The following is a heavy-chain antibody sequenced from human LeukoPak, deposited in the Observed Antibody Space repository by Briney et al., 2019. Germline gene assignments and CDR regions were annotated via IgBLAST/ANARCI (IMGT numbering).Heavy chain of an antibody. CDR2: ISGSGGST. CDR1: GFTFSSYG. CDR3: AKWSYYDSSGYYFDY. D-gene: IGHD3-22*01. J-gene: IGHJ4*02. V-gene: IGHV3-23*01. Sequence: SGGSLRLSCAASGFTFSSYGMSWVRQAPGKGLEWVSAISGSGGSTYYADSVKGRFTISRDNSKNTLYLQMNSLRAEDTAVYYCAKWSYYDSSGYYFDYWGQGTLVTVSS.